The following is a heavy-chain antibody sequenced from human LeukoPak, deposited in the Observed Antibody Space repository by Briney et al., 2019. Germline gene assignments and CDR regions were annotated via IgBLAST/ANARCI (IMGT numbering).Heavy chain of an antibody. V-gene: IGHV4-34*01. J-gene: IGHJ4*02. CDR2: INHSGST. CDR1: GGSFSGYY. D-gene: IGHD3-10*01. CDR3: ARKWFGEIRSDY. Sequence: SETLSLTCAVYGGSFSGYYWGWIRQPPGKGLEWIGEINHSGSTNYNPSLKSRVTISVDTSKNQFSLKLSSVTAADTAVYYFARKWFGEIRSDYWGQGTLVTVSS.